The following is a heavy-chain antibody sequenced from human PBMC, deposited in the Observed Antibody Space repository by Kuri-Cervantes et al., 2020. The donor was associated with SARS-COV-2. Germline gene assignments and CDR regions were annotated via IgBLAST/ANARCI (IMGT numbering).Heavy chain of an antibody. CDR2: VNHRGST. D-gene: IGHD2-15*01. Sequence: SETLSLTCAFYGESFSGYYWNWIRQSPGKGLEWIGEVNHRGSTNYNPSLKSRVTISVDTSKNQFSLKLSSVTAADTAVYFCARGQGVAVPVALLVFLGYYMDVWGKGTTVTVSS. V-gene: IGHV4-34*01. J-gene: IGHJ6*03. CDR1: GESFSGYY. CDR3: ARGQGVAVPVALLVFLGYYMDV.